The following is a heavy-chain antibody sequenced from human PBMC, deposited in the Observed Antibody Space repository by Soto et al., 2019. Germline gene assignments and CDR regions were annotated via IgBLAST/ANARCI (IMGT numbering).Heavy chain of an antibody. CDR2: ISSSSSYT. CDR1: GFTFSDYY. CDR3: ARVFASGSSNYYGMDV. Sequence: QVQLVESGGGLVKPGGSLRLSCAASGFTFSDYYMSWIRQAPGKGLEWVSYISSSSSYTNYADSVKGRFTISRDNAKNSLYLQMNSLRAEDTAVYYCARVFASGSSNYYGMDVWGQGTTVTVSS. V-gene: IGHV3-11*05. J-gene: IGHJ6*02. D-gene: IGHD1-26*01.